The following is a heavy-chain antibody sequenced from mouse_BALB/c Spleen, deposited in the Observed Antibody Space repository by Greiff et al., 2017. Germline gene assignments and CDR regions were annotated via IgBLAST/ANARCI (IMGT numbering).Heavy chain of an antibody. D-gene: IGHD4-1*01. V-gene: IGHV2-6-2*01. CDR3: ARHGLGRSYYAMDY. J-gene: IGHJ4*01. CDR2: IWSDGST. CDR1: GFSLTSYG. Sequence: QVQLKESGPDLVAPSQSLSITCTVSGFSLTSYGVHRVRQPPGKGLEWLVVIWSDGSTTYNSALKSRLSISKDNSKSQVFLKMNSLQTDDTAMYYCARHGLGRSYYAMDYWGQGTSVTVSS.